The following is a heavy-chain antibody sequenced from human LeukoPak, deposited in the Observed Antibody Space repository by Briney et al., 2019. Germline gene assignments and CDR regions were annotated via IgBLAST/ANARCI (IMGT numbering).Heavy chain of an antibody. J-gene: IGHJ4*02. CDR2: INENGNS. V-gene: IGHV4-34*01. CDR1: GGPFSGSY. Sequence: PSETQSLTCAVYGGPFSGSYWSWIRQPPGKGLEWIGDINENGNSNYIPSLKSRVTISVDTSKNQFSLKVTSVTAADTAVYYCARGGLYSNYFDSWGQGTLVAVS. D-gene: IGHD4-11*01. CDR3: ARGGLYSNYFDS.